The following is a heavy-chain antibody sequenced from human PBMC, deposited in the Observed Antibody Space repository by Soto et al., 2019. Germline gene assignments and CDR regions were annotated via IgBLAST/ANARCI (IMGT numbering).Heavy chain of an antibody. D-gene: IGHD2-15*01. J-gene: IGHJ6*02. V-gene: IGHV1-69*01. CDR1: GGTFSSYA. Sequence: QVQLVQSGAEVKKPGSSVKVSCTASGGTFSSYAISWVRQAPGQGLEWMGGIIPIFGTANYAQKFQGRVTITADESTSTAYRELSSLRSEDTAVYYCARAGVVVAAPPAGCYYSGMDVWDQGTTVTVSS. CDR3: ARAGVVVAAPPAGCYYSGMDV. CDR2: IIPIFGTA.